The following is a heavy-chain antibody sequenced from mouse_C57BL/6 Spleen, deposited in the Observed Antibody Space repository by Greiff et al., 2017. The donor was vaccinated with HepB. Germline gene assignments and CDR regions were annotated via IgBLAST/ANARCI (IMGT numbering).Heavy chain of an antibody. V-gene: IGHV1-82*01. CDR3: LQYAMDY. D-gene: IGHD2-10*01. CDR2: IYPGDGDT. J-gene: IGHJ4*01. CDR1: GYAFSSSW. Sequence: VQLQQSGPELVKPGASVKISCKASGYAFSSSWMNWVKQRPGKGLEWIGRIYPGDGDTNYNGKFKGKATLTADKSSSTACMQLSSLTSEDSAVYFCLQYAMDYWGQGTSVTVSS.